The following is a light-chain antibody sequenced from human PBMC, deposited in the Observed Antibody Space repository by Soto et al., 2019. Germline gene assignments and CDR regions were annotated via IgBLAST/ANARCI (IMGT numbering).Light chain of an antibody. CDR2: EVS. Sequence: QSALTQPASVSGSPGQSITISCTGTISDVGGYNYVSWYQQHPGKAPKLMIYEVSNRPSGVSNRFSGSKSGNTASLAISGLQAEDEADYYCSAYTSSKYVFGTGTKVTVL. J-gene: IGLJ1*01. CDR3: SAYTSSKYV. CDR1: ISDVGGYNY. V-gene: IGLV2-14*01.